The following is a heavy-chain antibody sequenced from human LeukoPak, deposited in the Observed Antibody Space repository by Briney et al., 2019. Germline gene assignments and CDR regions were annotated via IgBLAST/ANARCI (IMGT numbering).Heavy chain of an antibody. Sequence: PSETLSLTCTVSGGSISSSSYYWSWIRQPPGKGLEWIGEINHSGSTNYNPSLKSRVTISVDTSKNQFSLKLSSVTAADTAVYYCARGRPRGTTGTTRRLWFDPWGQGTLVTVSS. D-gene: IGHD1-1*01. CDR3: ARGRPRGTTGTTRRLWFDP. CDR1: GGSISSSSYY. CDR2: INHSGST. J-gene: IGHJ5*02. V-gene: IGHV4-39*07.